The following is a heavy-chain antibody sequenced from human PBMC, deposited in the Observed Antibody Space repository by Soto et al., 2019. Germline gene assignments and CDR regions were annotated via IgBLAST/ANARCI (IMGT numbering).Heavy chain of an antibody. CDR2: IIPIFGTA. Sequence: QVQLVQSGAEVKKPGSSVKVSCKASGGTFSSYAISWVRQAPGQGLEWMGGIIPIFGTANYAQKFQGRVTIHADESTSTASMELSRLRSEDTAVYYCARVVTVVKSFHYWYFDLWGRGTLVTVSS. CDR1: GGTFSSYA. D-gene: IGHD2-15*01. V-gene: IGHV1-69*12. CDR3: ARVVTVVKSFHYWYFDL. J-gene: IGHJ2*01.